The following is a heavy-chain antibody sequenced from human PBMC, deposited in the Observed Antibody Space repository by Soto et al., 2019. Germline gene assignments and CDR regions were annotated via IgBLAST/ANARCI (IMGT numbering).Heavy chain of an antibody. Sequence: XGSLRLSCAASGFTFSSYGMHWVRQAPGKGLEWVAVISNDGSDKYYADSVKGRFTLSRDNSKNTMYLQMSSLRAEDTAVYYCARTMPAVTYYFDYWGQGTLVTVSS. CDR3: ARTMPAVTYYFDY. J-gene: IGHJ4*02. D-gene: IGHD6-13*01. CDR1: GFTFSSYG. V-gene: IGHV3-30*03. CDR2: ISNDGSDK.